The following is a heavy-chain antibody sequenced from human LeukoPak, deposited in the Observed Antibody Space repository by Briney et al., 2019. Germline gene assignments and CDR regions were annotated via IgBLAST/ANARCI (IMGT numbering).Heavy chain of an antibody. Sequence: GGSLRLSCAASGFTFMNSVMTWVRQAPGKGLEWVSSITCSGASTYYADSVKGRFTISRDNSKNPLFLQMHSLRAEDTAVYYCAKELGAHDYWGQGALVTVSS. V-gene: IGHV3-23*01. CDR2: ITCSGAST. D-gene: IGHD1-26*01. CDR1: GFTFMNSV. J-gene: IGHJ4*02. CDR3: AKELGAHDY.